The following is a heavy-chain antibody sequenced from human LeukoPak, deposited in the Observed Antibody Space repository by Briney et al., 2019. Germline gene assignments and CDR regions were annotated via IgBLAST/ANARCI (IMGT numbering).Heavy chain of an antibody. D-gene: IGHD3-22*01. CDR2: IFYSGST. V-gene: IGHV4-61*01. CDR3: ARDYYDSSGFSYFDS. CDR1: SGSVSSGSYY. Sequence: SETLSLTCTVSSGSVSSGSYYWNWIRQPPGKGLEWIGYIFYSGSTNYNPSLNSRVTISVDTSKNPFSLKLSSVTAADTAVYYCARDYYDSSGFSYFDSWGRGTLVTVSS. J-gene: IGHJ4*02.